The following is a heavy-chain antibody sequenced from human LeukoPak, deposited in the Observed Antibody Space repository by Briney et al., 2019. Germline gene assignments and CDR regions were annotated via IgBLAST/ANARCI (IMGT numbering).Heavy chain of an antibody. CDR1: GGSVSSENSY. V-gene: IGHV4-61*02. D-gene: IGHD3-10*01. J-gene: IGHJ4*02. CDR2: IYADGSS. CDR3: ARGYYYRG. Sequence: TLSLTCTVSGGSVSSENSYWNGIRQPAGKGPEWIGRIYADGSSTYNPSLKSRVTISVDTSKNQFSLRLTSMTAADTAVYYCARGYYYRGWGQGTLVTVSS.